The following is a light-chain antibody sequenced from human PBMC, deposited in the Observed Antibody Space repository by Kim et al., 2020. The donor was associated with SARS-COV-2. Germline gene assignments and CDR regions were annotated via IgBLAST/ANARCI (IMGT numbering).Light chain of an antibody. V-gene: IGKV3-20*01. CDR1: QSVRSNY. Sequence: SPGERVTLSCRASQSVRSNYLAWYQQKPGQAPRLLIYGASSRATGIPDRFSGSGSGTDFTLTIIRLEPEDFAVYYCQQYGSSPETFGQGTKVDIK. J-gene: IGKJ1*01. CDR3: QQYGSSPET. CDR2: GAS.